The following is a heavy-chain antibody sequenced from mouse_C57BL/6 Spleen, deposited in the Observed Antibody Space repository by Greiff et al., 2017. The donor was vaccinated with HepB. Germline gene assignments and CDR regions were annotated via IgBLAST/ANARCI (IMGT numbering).Heavy chain of an antibody. V-gene: IGHV2-5*01. CDR3: AKNLDGYGLMDY. CDR1: GFSLTSYG. CDR2: IWRGGST. J-gene: IGHJ4*01. Sequence: VKLMESGPGLVQPSQSLSITCTVSGFSLTSYGVHWVRQSPGKGLEWLGVIWRGGSTDYNAAFMSRLSITKDNSKSQVFFKMNSLQADDTAIYYCAKNLDGYGLMDYWGQGTSVTVSS. D-gene: IGHD2-2*01.